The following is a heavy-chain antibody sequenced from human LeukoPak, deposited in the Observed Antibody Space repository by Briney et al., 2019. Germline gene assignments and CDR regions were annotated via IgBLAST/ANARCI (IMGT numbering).Heavy chain of an antibody. CDR3: AREESGYYTAPPFDY. D-gene: IGHD3-3*01. CDR2: IIPIFGTA. J-gene: IGHJ4*02. V-gene: IGHV1-69*13. CDR1: GGTFSSYA. Sequence: SVKVSCNASGGTFSSYAISWVRQAPGQGLEWMGGIIPIFGTANYAQKFQGRVTITADESTSTAYMELSSLRSEDTAVYYCAREESGYYTAPPFDYWGQGTLVTVSS.